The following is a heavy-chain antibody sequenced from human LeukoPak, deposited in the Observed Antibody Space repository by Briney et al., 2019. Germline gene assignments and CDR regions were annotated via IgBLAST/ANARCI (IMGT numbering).Heavy chain of an antibody. V-gene: IGHV4-31*11. D-gene: IGHD3-22*01. J-gene: IGHJ4*02. Sequence: SETLSLTCAVSGVSIRSSGYYWSWIRQRPGKGLEWIWCALYGGNTYYNPSLKSRLTISMDTSKNQLSLKLSSVTAADTAVYFCGYYYGDYFDYWGQGTLVTVSS. CDR3: GYYYGDYFDY. CDR2: ALYGGNT. CDR1: GVSIRSSGYY.